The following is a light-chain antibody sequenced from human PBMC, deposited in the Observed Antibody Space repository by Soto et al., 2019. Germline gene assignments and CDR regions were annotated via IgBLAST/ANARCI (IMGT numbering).Light chain of an antibody. J-gene: IGKJ3*01. V-gene: IGKV4-1*01. CDR2: WAS. CDR1: QSVLHSSNNKNY. Sequence: DIVMTQSPDSLAVSLGERATINCKSSQSVLHSSNNKNYLAWYQKKPGQPPKLLIHWASTRESGVSDRFSGSGSGTDFTLTISGLQAEDVAVYYCQQYYSALFTFGPGTKVDVK. CDR3: QQYYSALFT.